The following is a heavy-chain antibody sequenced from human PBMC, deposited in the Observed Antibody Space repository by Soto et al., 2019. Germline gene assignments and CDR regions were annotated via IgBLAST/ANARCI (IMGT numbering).Heavy chain of an antibody. V-gene: IGHV1-18*01. D-gene: IGHD2-15*01. J-gene: IGHJ5*01. CDR1: GFTFTMYG. Sequence: QAQLVQSGADMKTPGASVKVSCTASGFTFTMYGVSWVRQAPGQGLEWMGWVSAYRGNTNYAPKFQDRVTITTDTSTSTAYMALGSLRSDDTAVYYCARVGVAATHETDTDSWGQGTLVIVSS. CDR3: ARVGVAATHETDTDS. CDR2: VSAYRGNT.